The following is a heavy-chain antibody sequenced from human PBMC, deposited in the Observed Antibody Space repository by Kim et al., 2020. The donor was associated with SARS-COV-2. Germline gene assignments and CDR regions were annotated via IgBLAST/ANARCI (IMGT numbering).Heavy chain of an antibody. J-gene: IGHJ4*02. CDR3: AKDPQKISDPYFDC. Sequence: ADSVKGRFTISRDNSKNTLYLQMNSPRAEDTAVYYCAKDPQKISDPYFDCWGQGTLVTVSS. V-gene: IGHV3-23*01.